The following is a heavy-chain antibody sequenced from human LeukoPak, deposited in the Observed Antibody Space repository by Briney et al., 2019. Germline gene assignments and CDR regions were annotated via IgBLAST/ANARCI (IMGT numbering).Heavy chain of an antibody. Sequence: GGSLRLSCAASGFTFSSYAMSWVRQAPGKGLEWVSAISGSGGSTYYADSVKGRFTISRDNSKNTLYLQMNSLRAEDTAVYYCAMQPMVRGVIMDVWGEGTTVTVSS. V-gene: IGHV3-23*01. CDR3: AMQPMVRGVIMDV. CDR2: ISGSGGST. D-gene: IGHD3-10*01. J-gene: IGHJ6*03. CDR1: GFTFSSYA.